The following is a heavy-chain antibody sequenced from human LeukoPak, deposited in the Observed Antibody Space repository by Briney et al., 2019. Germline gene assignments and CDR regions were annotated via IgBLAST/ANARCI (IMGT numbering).Heavy chain of an antibody. V-gene: IGHV3-30*18. CDR2: ISNDGSSK. D-gene: IGHD6-13*01. CDR1: GFTFSSYG. J-gene: IGHJ5*02. CDR3: AKDPGSIAAAGLA. Sequence: GGSLRLSCAASGFTFSSYGMHWVRQAPGKGLEWVAVISNDGSSKYYADSVRGRFTISRDNSKNTLYLQMNSLRAEDTAVYYCAKDPGSIAAAGLAWGQGTLVTVSS.